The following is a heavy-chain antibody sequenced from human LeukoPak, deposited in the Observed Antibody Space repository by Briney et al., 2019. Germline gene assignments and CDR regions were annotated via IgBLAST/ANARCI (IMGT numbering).Heavy chain of an antibody. V-gene: IGHV1-69*13. D-gene: IGHD3-10*01. CDR1: GYTFTGYY. Sequence: ASVKVSCKASGYTFTGYYMHWVRQAPGQGLEWMGGIIPIFGTANYAQKFQGRVTITADESTSTAYMELSSLRSEDTAVYYCAREAAGMISFDYWGQGTLVTVSS. CDR3: AREAAGMISFDY. J-gene: IGHJ4*02. CDR2: IIPIFGTA.